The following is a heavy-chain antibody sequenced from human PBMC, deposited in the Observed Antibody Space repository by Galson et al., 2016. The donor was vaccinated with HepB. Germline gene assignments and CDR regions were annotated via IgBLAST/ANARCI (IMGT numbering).Heavy chain of an antibody. V-gene: IGHV6-1*01. Sequence: CAISGDSVSTSTAAWNWIRQSPSRSLEWLGRTYYRSKWYFDYAESVKSRITINPDTFDNHLTLHMNSVTPEDTAVYYCSRKFSTQWADALDVWGQGTMVTVSS. D-gene: IGHD2/OR15-2a*01. CDR3: SRKFSTQWADALDV. CDR1: GDSVSTSTAA. CDR2: TYYRSKWYF. J-gene: IGHJ3*01.